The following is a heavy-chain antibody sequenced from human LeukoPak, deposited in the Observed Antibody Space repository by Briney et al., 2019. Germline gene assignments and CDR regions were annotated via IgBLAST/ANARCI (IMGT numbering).Heavy chain of an antibody. CDR3: ARGPRVTARYCTNGVCPGGWFDP. Sequence: SETLSVTCAVYGGSFSGYYWSWIRQPPGKGLEWIGEINHSGSTNYNPSLKSRVTISVDTSKNQFSLKLSSVTAADTAVYYCARGPRVTARYCTNGVCPGGWFDPWGQGTLVTVSS. V-gene: IGHV4-34*01. CDR2: INHSGST. CDR1: GGSFSGYY. J-gene: IGHJ5*02. D-gene: IGHD2-8*01.